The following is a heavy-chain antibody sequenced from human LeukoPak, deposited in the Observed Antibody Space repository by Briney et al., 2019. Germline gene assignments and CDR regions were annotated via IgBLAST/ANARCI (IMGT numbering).Heavy chain of an antibody. D-gene: IGHD2-15*01. J-gene: IGHJ6*02. Sequence: SETLSLTCSVSGGSTSGSYWSWVRQPPGKGLQWIGYIHYTGSTDYNPSLKSRVTISVDTPNNQVSLRLSAVTAADTAVYYCAGDRVLVVESGNYNFYGMDVWGLGTTVTVSS. CDR3: AGDRVLVVESGNYNFYGMDV. CDR2: IHYTGST. CDR1: GGSTSGSY. V-gene: IGHV4-59*12.